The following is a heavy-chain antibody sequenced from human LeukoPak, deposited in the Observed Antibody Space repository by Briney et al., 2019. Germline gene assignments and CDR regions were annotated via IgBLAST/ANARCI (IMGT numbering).Heavy chain of an antibody. V-gene: IGHV4-39*01. CDR2: IYHSETT. J-gene: IGHJ5*02. D-gene: IGHD3-22*01. Sequence: SETLSLTCSVSGGSISSSSDYWGWVRQPPGKGLEWIGSIYHSETTYYNPSLKSRVIISVDTSKNQFSLKPNSVTAADTAVYYCGRPNPDSSGYYGSFDPWGQGILVTVSS. CDR3: GRPNPDSSGYYGSFDP. CDR1: GGSISSSSDY.